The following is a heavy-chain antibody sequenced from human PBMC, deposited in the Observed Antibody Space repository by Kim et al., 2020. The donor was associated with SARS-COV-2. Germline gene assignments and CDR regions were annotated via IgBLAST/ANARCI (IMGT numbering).Heavy chain of an antibody. CDR3: ARVWSVSDYYGMDV. CDR1: GYTFTSYG. J-gene: IGHJ6*02. D-gene: IGHD3-3*01. V-gene: IGHV1-18*01. Sequence: ASVKVSCKASGYTFTSYGISWVRQAPGQGLEWMGWISAYNGNTNYAQKLQGRVTMTTDTSTSTAYMELRSLRSDDTAVYYCARVWSVSDYYGMDVWGQGTTVTVSS. CDR2: ISAYNGNT.